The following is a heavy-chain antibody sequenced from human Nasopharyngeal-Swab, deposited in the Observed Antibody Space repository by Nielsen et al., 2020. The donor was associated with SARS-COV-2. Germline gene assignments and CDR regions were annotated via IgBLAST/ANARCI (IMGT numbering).Heavy chain of an antibody. Sequence: SETLYLTCTVSGGSISSGSYYWSWIRQPAGKGLEWIGRIYTSGSTNYNPPLKSRVTISVDTSKNQFSLKLSSVTAADTAVYYCARDLRDIAGRFRPGGMDVWGQGTTVTVSS. CDR3: ARDLRDIAGRFRPGGMDV. V-gene: IGHV4-61*02. D-gene: IGHD5-12*01. J-gene: IGHJ6*02. CDR2: IYTSGST. CDR1: GGSISSGSYY.